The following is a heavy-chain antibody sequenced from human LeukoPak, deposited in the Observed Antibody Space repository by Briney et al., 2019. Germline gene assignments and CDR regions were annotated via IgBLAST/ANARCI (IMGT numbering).Heavy chain of an antibody. CDR3: AREWAVAAATLSAFDI. Sequence: ASVKVSCKASGYTFTGQYMHWVRQAPGQGLEWMGWINPNSGGTKYAQEFQGRVTMTRDTAISTAYMELSRLTSDDTAVYYCAREWAVAAATLSAFDIWGQGTMVTVSS. J-gene: IGHJ3*02. V-gene: IGHV1-2*02. CDR1: GYTFTGQY. CDR2: INPNSGGT. D-gene: IGHD2-15*01.